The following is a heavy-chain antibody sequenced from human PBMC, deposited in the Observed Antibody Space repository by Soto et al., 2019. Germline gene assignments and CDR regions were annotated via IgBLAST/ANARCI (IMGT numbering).Heavy chain of an antibody. CDR1: GGSISSSNW. V-gene: IGHV4-4*02. Sequence: QVQLQESGPGLVKPSGTLSLTCAVSGGSISSSNWWSWVRQPPGKGLEWIGEISHSGSTNYNPSLKSRVTISLDKSNNHLPLRLSSVTAADTGVYYRARSPTSSWYGGGAFDIWGQGTIVTVSS. CDR3: ARSPTSSWYGGGAFDI. CDR2: ISHSGST. J-gene: IGHJ3*02. D-gene: IGHD6-13*01.